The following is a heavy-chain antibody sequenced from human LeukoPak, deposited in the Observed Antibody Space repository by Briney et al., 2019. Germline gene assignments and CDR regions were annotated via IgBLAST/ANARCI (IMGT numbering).Heavy chain of an antibody. J-gene: IGHJ4*02. Sequence: GGSLRLSCAASGSTFSSYEMNWVRQAPGKGLEWVSYISRSGSIIYYADSVKGRFTISRDNAKNSLYLQMNSLRAEDTAVYYCARRVIVVGLDYWGQGTLVTVSS. CDR3: ARRVIVVGLDY. V-gene: IGHV3-48*03. CDR1: GSTFSSYE. CDR2: ISRSGSII. D-gene: IGHD3-22*01.